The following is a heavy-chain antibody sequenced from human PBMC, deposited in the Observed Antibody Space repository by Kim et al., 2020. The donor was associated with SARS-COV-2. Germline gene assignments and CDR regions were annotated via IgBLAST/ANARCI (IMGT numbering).Heavy chain of an antibody. V-gene: IGHV4-39*01. J-gene: IGHJ1*01. CDR2: IYYSGST. Sequence: SETLSLTCTVSGGSISSSSYYWGWIRQPPGKGLEWIGSIYYSGSTYYNPSLKSRVTISVDTSKNQFSLKLSSVTAADTAVYYCARPMTNSGYDLVAFQHWGQGTLVTVSS. D-gene: IGHD5-12*01. CDR1: GGSISSSSYY. CDR3: ARPMTNSGYDLVAFQH.